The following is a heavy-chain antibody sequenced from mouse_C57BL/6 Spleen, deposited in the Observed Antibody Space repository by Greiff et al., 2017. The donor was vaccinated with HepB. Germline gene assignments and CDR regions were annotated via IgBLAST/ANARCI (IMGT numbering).Heavy chain of an antibody. CDR3: ARERPYCYGSSPFAY. Sequence: EVKLVESGGGLVKPGGSLKLSCAASGFTFSSYAMSWVRQTPEKRLEWVATISDGGSYTYYPDNVKGRFTISRDNAKNNLYLQMSHLKSEDTAMYYCARERPYCYGSSPFAYWGPGTLVTVSA. D-gene: IGHD1-1*01. CDR2: ISDGGSYT. V-gene: IGHV5-4*01. CDR1: GFTFSSYA. J-gene: IGHJ3*01.